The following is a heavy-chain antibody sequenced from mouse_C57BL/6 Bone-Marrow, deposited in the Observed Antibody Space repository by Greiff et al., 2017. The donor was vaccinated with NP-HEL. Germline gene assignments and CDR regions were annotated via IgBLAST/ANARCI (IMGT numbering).Heavy chain of an antibody. CDR1: GFNIKDDY. D-gene: IGHD1-1*01. Sequence: EVQRVESGAELVRPGASVKLSCTASGFNIKDDYMHWVKQRPEQGLEWIGWIDPENGDTEYASKFQGKATITADTSSNTAYLQLSSLTSEDTAVYYCTFITTGGFAYWGQGTLVTVSA. J-gene: IGHJ3*01. CDR3: TFITTGGFAY. V-gene: IGHV14-4*01. CDR2: IDPENGDT.